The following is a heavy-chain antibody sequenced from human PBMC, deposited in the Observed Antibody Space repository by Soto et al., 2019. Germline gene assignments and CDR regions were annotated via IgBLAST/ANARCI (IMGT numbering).Heavy chain of an antibody. Sequence: SETLSLTWSVSGGSISSSSYSWGWIRQPPGKGLEWIGTIYYSGSTHYNPSLEGRVAISADTPNNQLSLRLSSVTAADTAVYYCGRQPGHCGSTTCFGYYSVDVWGQGTTVT. CDR1: GGSISSSSYS. CDR2: IYYSGST. V-gene: IGHV4-39*01. CDR3: GRQPGHCGSTTCFGYYSVDV. J-gene: IGHJ6*02. D-gene: IGHD2-2*01.